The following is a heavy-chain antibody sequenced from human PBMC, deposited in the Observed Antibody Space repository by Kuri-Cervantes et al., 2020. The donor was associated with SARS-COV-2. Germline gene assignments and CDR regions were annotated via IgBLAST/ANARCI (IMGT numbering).Heavy chain of an antibody. CDR2: INQDGSEK. V-gene: IGHV3-7*01. CDR3: GRVSDDTGHYRPFDY. J-gene: IGHJ4*02. Sequence: GESLKISCAASGFTFSSYWMTWVRQAPGKGLECVAKINQDGSEKYHVDSVKGRFTISRDNTKSSLFLQMNSLRAEDTAVYYCGRVSDDTGHYRPFDYWGQGTVVTVSS. CDR1: GFTFSSYW. D-gene: IGHD3-9*01.